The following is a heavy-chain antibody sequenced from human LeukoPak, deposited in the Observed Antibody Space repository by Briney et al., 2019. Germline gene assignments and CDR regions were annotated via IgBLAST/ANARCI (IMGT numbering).Heavy chain of an antibody. Sequence: PSETLSLTCAVYGGSFSGYYWSWIRQPPGKGLEWIGYIYYSGSTNYNPSLKSRVTISVDTSKNQFSLKLSSVTAADTAVYYCARAAVYYYGSGSPDAFDIWGQGTMVTVSS. V-gene: IGHV4-59*01. D-gene: IGHD3-10*01. CDR1: GGSFSGYY. CDR3: ARAAVYYYGSGSPDAFDI. CDR2: IYYSGST. J-gene: IGHJ3*02.